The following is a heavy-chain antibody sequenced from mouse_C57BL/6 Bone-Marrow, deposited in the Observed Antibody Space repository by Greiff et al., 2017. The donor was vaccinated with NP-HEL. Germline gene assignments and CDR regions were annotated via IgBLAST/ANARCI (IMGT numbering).Heavy chain of an antibody. V-gene: IGHV1-53*01. Sequence: QVQLQQSGTELVKPGASVKLSCKASGYTFTSYWMHWVKQRPGQGLEWIGNINPSNGGTNYNEKFKSKATLTVDKSSSTAYMQLSSLTSEDSAVYYCARGRPPDKAGWYFDVWGTGTTVTVSS. J-gene: IGHJ1*03. CDR3: ARGRPPDKAGWYFDV. CDR2: INPSNGGT. CDR1: GYTFTSYW. D-gene: IGHD1-3*01.